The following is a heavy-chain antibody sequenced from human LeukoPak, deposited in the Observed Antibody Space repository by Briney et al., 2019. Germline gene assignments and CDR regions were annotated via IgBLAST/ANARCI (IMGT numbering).Heavy chain of an antibody. D-gene: IGHD3-10*01. V-gene: IGHV3-7*03. CDR1: GFTFSSYW. CDR3: AKDPFNYYYQSWFDP. J-gene: IGHJ5*02. CDR2: IKQDGSEK. Sequence: GGSLRLSCAASGFTFSSYWMSWVRQAPGKGLEWVANIKQDGSEKYYVDSVKGRFTISRDNAKNMLYLQMNSLRGEDTAIYYCAKDPFNYYYQSWFDPWGQGTLVTVSS.